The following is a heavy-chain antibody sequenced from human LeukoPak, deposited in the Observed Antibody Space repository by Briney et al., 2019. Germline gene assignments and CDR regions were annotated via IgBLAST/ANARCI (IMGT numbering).Heavy chain of an antibody. Sequence: PGGSLRLSCAASGXTFDDYGMSWVXQXPXXGLXWVSGINWNGGRTGYADSVKGRFTISRDNAKNSLYLQMNSLRAEDTALYYCARGYGSGSYLYWGQGTLVSVSS. CDR1: GXTFDDYG. J-gene: IGHJ4*02. D-gene: IGHD3-10*01. V-gene: IGHV3-20*04. CDR2: INWNGGRT. CDR3: ARGYGSGSYLY.